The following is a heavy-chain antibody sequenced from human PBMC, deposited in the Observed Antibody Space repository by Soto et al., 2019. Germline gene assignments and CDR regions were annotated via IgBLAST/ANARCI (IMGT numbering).Heavy chain of an antibody. J-gene: IGHJ4*02. CDR2: IIPILGIA. V-gene: IGHV1-69*08. Sequence: QVQLVQSGAEVKKPGSSVKVSCKASGGTFSSYTISWVRQAPGQGLEWVGRIIPILGIANYAQKFQGRVTITADKSTSTAYMELSSLRSEDTAVYYWARDRGGTHSGYDFDYWGQGTLVTVSS. CDR3: ARDRGGTHSGYDFDY. D-gene: IGHD5-12*01. CDR1: GGTFSSYT.